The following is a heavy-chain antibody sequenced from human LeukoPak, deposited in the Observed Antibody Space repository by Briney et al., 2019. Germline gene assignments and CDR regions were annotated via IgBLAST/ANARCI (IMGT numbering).Heavy chain of an antibody. J-gene: IGHJ5*02. D-gene: IGHD3-3*01. Sequence: GGSLRLSCAASGFTFSTYGMHWVRQAPGKGLEWVAVIWYDGSNKYYADSVKGRFTISRDNSKNTLKLQMNSLRSEDTAVYYCARVGYDFWSGYSNNWFDPWGQGTLVTVSS. CDR1: GFTFSTYG. V-gene: IGHV3-33*01. CDR2: IWYDGSNK. CDR3: ARVGYDFWSGYSNNWFDP.